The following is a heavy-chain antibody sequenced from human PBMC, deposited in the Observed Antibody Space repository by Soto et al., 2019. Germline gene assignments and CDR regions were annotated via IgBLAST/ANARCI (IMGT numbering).Heavy chain of an antibody. Sequence: GGSLRLSCAASGFTFDDYAMHWVRQAPGKGLEWVSGISWNSGSIGYADSVKGRFTISRDNAKNSLYLQMNSLRAEDTALYYCAKAPWGDYGSGSYFDYWGQGTLVTVSS. J-gene: IGHJ4*02. CDR2: ISWNSGSI. CDR3: AKAPWGDYGSGSYFDY. D-gene: IGHD3-10*01. CDR1: GFTFDDYA. V-gene: IGHV3-9*01.